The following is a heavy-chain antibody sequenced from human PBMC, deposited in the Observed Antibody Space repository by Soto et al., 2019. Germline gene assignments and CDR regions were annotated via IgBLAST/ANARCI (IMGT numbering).Heavy chain of an antibody. CDR1: GGSISSGGYY. V-gene: IGHV4-31*03. J-gene: IGHJ5*02. D-gene: IGHD2-2*01. Sequence: ASETLSLTCTVSGGSISSGGYYWSWIRQHPGKGLAWIGYIYYRGSTYYNPSLKSRVTISVDKSKNRFSLELRSVTAAETAVYYCASYSKRLGYWSSNSCYNWFEPWGQGTLVTVTS. CDR3: ASYSKRLGYWSSNSCYNWFEP. CDR2: IYYRGST.